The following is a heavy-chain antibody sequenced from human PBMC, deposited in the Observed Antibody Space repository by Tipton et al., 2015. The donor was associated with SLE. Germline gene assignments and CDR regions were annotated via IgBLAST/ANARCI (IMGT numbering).Heavy chain of an antibody. CDR2: IYYTGST. CDR3: AGRDPYNGPSAFDI. CDR1: GGSIRNYY. D-gene: IGHD3-10*01. V-gene: IGHV4-59*08. J-gene: IGHJ3*02. Sequence: TLSLTCSVSGGSIRNYYWSWVRQPPGKGLEWVGFIYYTGSTDYNPALKSRVTISVDTSKNKFSLKVWYVTAADTAAYYCAGRDPYNGPSAFDIWGQGTMVTVSS.